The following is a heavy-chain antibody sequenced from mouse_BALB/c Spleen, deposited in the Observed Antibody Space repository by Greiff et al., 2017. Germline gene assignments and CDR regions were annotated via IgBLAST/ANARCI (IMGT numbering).Heavy chain of an antibody. CDR2: INPSTGYT. D-gene: IGHD1-1*01. CDR1: GYTFTSYW. Sequence: VQLQQFGAELVKPGASVKMSCKASGYTFTSYWMHWVKQRPGQGLEWIGYINPSTGYTEYNQKFKDKATLTADKSSSTAYMQLSSLTSEDSAVYYCARNYGSSYGYWYFDVWGAGTTVTVSS. CDR3: ARNYGSSYGYWYFDV. V-gene: IGHV1S26*01. J-gene: IGHJ1*01.